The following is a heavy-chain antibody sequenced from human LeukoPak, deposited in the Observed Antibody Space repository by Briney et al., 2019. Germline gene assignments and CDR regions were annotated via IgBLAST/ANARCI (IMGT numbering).Heavy chain of an antibody. CDR1: GGSFSGYY. CDR2: INHSGRT. V-gene: IGHV4-34*01. D-gene: IGHD3-3*01. J-gene: IGHJ6*02. CDR3: ARGPPGYDFWSGYPRNYYYYGMDV. Sequence: SETLSLTCAVYGGSFSGYYWSWIRQPPGKGLEWIGEINHSGRTNYNPSLKSRGTISVDTSKNQFSLKLSSVTAADTAVYYCARGPPGYDFWSGYPRNYYYYGMDVWGQGTTVTVSS.